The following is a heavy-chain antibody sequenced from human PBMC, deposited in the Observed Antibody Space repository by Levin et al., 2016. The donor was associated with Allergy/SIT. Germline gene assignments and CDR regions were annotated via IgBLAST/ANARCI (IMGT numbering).Heavy chain of an antibody. CDR2: ISYDGSNK. D-gene: IGHD2-2*01. CDR1: GFTFSSYG. J-gene: IGHJ4*02. CDR3: AKDRYQLPSYPLN. V-gene: IGHV3-30*18. Sequence: GESLKISCAASGFTFSSYGMHWVRQAPGKGLEWVAVISYDGSNKYYADSVKGRFTISRDNSKNTLYLQMNSLRAEDTAVYYCAKDRYQLPSYPLNWGQGTLVTVSS.